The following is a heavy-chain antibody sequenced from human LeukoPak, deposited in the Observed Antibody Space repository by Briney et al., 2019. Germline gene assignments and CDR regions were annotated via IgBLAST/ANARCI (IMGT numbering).Heavy chain of an antibody. CDR1: GFTFSSYA. V-gene: IGHV3-30-3*01. D-gene: IGHD4-23*01. J-gene: IGHJ4*02. CDR2: ISYDGSNK. Sequence: PGGSLRLSCAASGFTFSSYAMHWVRQAPGKGLEWVAVISYDGSNKYYADSVKGRFTISRDNSKNTPYLQMNSLRAEDTAVYYCATDDYCGNSGSNYWGQGTLVTVSS. CDR3: ATDDYCGNSGSNY.